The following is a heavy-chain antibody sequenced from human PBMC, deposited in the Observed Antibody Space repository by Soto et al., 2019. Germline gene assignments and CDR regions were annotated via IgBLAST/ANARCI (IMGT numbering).Heavy chain of an antibody. J-gene: IGHJ4*02. Sequence: QVQLQESGPGLVKPTETLSLNCTVSSGSINSFYWAWMRQPAGKGLEWIGRIHSSGTTNYNPSLSSRVTMSVDPSKNQFSLRLTSVTAADTAVYYCARDRIIGTRYSDYWGQGILVTVSS. D-gene: IGHD1-7*01. V-gene: IGHV4-4*07. CDR2: IHSSGTT. CDR1: SGSINSFY. CDR3: ARDRIIGTRYSDY.